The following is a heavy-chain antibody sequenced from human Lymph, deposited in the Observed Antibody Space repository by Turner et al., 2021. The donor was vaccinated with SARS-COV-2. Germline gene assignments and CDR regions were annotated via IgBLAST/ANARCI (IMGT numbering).Heavy chain of an antibody. CDR2: KNHNSGNT. Sequence: QVQRVQSGAEVKKPGAAVKGSCKASGYTFTSYEINWGRQATGQGLEWRGWKNHNSGNTGYAQKFQGRVTMTRNTSISTAYMELSSLRSEDTAVYYCARGAQLAVWFDPWGQGTLVTVSS. V-gene: IGHV1-8*01. J-gene: IGHJ5*02. CDR3: ARGAQLAVWFDP. CDR1: GYTFTSYE.